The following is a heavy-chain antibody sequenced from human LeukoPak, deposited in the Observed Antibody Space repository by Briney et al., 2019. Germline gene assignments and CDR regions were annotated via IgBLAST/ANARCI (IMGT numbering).Heavy chain of an antibody. J-gene: IGHJ3*02. CDR3: ARGSGWNRGDAFDI. CDR1: GGSISSGNDY. V-gene: IGHV4-30-4*08. Sequence: SETLSLTCTVSGGSISSGNDYWSWIRQPPGKGLECIGYISYSGSTYYNPSLKSRVTISVDTSKNQLSLKLRSVTAADTAVYYCARGSGWNRGDAFDIWGQGTMVTVSS. CDR2: ISYSGST. D-gene: IGHD6-19*01.